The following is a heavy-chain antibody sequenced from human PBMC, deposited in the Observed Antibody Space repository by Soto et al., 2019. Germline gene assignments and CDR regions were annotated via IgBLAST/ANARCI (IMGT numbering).Heavy chain of an antibody. V-gene: IGHV4-61*01. CDR3: AKDPAYCSSTSCYY. CDR2: IYHSGTT. CDR1: GDSVSSGLYY. Sequence: SETLSLTCSVSGDSVSSGLYYWSWIRQPPGKGLEWIGYIYHSGTTKYNPSLKSPVTISVDTSKNQFSLQMTLVTAADTAVYYCAKDPAYCSSTSCYYWGQGTLVTVSS. J-gene: IGHJ4*02. D-gene: IGHD2-2*01.